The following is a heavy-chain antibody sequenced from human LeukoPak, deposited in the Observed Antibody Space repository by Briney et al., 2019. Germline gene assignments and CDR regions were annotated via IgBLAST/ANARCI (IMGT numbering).Heavy chain of an antibody. D-gene: IGHD3-16*02. CDR1: GFTFSDYY. J-gene: IGHJ4*02. V-gene: IGHV3-11*01. CDR3: AKPYDYVWGSYRPFDY. CDR2: ISSSGSTI. Sequence: PGGSLRLSCAASGFTFSDYYMTWIRQAPGKGLEWVSYISSSGSTIYYADSVKGRFTISRDNSKNTLYLQMNSLRAEDTAVYYCAKPYDYVWGSYRPFDYWGQGTLVTVSS.